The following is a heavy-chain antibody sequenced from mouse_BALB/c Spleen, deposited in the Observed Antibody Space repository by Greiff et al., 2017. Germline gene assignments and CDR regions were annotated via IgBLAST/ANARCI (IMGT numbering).Heavy chain of an antibody. CDR2: IDTSDSYT. CDR1: GYTFTDYW. J-gene: IGHJ3*01. CDR3: AKGKGPWFAY. V-gene: IGHV1-69*01. Sequence: QVQLQQPGAELVMPGASVKMSCKASGYTFTDYWMHWVKQRPGQGLEWIGAIDTSDSYTSYNQKFKGKATLTVDESSSTAYMQLSSLTSEDSAVYYCAKGKGPWFAYWGQGTLVTVSA.